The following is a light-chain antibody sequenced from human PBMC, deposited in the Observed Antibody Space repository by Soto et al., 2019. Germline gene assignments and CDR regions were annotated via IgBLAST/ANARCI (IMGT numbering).Light chain of an antibody. CDR3: QQYGSSPWT. CDR1: QSVSSNY. J-gene: IGKJ1*01. V-gene: IGKV3-20*01. Sequence: EIVLTQAPGTLSISPGERATLSCRATQSVSSNYLAWYQQKPGQAPRPLIYGASSRATGIPDRFSGSGAGTDFTLTISRLEPEDFAVYYCQQYGSSPWTFGQGTKVDIK. CDR2: GAS.